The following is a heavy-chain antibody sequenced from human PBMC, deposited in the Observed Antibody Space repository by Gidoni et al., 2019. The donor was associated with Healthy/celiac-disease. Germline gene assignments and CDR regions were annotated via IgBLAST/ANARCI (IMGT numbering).Heavy chain of an antibody. CDR1: GFTFSSYW. V-gene: IGHV3-7*01. Sequence: EVQLAESGGGLVQPGGSLRPSCAAAGFTFSSYWMSWVRQAPGKGLEWVANIKQDGSEKYYVDSVKGRFTISRDNAKNSLYLQMNSLRAEDTAVYYCARGLLRGDEGDYWGQGTLVTVSS. J-gene: IGHJ4*02. CDR2: IKQDGSEK. CDR3: ARGLLRGDEGDY.